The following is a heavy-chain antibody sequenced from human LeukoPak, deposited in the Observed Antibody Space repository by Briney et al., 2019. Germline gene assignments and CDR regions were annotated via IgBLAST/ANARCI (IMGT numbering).Heavy chain of an antibody. CDR1: GFTFSSYE. D-gene: IGHD5-18*01. CDR2: ISSSGSAI. Sequence: AGGSLRLSCAASGFTFSSYEMTWVRQAPGKGLEWLSYISSSGSAIYYADSVKGRFTISRDNAKNSPYLQMNSLRAEDTAVYYCARYPVDTSMVGGFDYWGQGTLVTVSS. CDR3: ARYPVDTSMVGGFDY. J-gene: IGHJ4*02. V-gene: IGHV3-48*03.